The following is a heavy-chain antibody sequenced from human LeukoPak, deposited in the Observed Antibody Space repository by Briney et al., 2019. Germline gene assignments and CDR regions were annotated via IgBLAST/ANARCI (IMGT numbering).Heavy chain of an antibody. CDR3: AKDGRSGYISGYYMDV. V-gene: IGHV3-30*18. CDR1: GFTFSSYG. D-gene: IGHD3-3*01. J-gene: IGHJ6*03. Sequence: GGSLRLSCAASGFTFSSYGMHWVRQAPGKGLEWVAVISYDGSNKYYADSVKGRFTISRDNSKNTLYLQMNSLRAEDTAVYYCAKDGRSGYISGYYMDVWGKGTTVTVSS. CDR2: ISYDGSNK.